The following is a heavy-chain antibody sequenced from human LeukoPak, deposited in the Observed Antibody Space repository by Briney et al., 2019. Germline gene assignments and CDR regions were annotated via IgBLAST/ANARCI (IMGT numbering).Heavy chain of an antibody. J-gene: IGHJ2*01. V-gene: IGHV3-23*01. CDR3: AKIGVIGNWYFDI. Sequence: PGGSLRLSCAVSGFTFSSHGMSWVRQAVRQAPGTGLEWVSSISAGGDYIYYADAVKGRFTISRDNSKNTLYLQMNSLRAEDTAVYYCAKIGVIGNWYFDIWGRGTLVTVSS. CDR1: GFTFSSHG. D-gene: IGHD2-15*01. CDR2: ISAGGDYI.